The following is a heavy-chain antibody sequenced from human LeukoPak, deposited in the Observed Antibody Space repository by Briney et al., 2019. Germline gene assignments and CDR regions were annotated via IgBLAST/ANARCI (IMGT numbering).Heavy chain of an antibody. CDR3: ARGPITMIVDYYFDN. V-gene: IGHV1-69*05. CDR1: GGTFTSYA. J-gene: IGHJ4*02. Sequence: SVKVSCKASGGTFTSYANTWVRQAPGQGIEWIGAIIPIFGTANYAQKFQGRVTITTDESTSTAYMELSSLRSEDTAVYYCARGPITMIVDYYFDNWGQGTLVTVSS. CDR2: IIPIFGTA. D-gene: IGHD3-22*01.